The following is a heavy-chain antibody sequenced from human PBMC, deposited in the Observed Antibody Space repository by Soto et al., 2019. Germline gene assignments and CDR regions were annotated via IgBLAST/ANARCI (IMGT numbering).Heavy chain of an antibody. D-gene: IGHD6-6*01. Sequence: QVQLQESGPGLVKPSQTPSLTCTVSGASISSGDDYWSWIRQSPGKGLEWIGYVYFSGTTYSNPSLESRLTISVDTSKNRFSLKLNSVTAADTAVYYCAKSLIASRGSRFDPWGQGTLVTVSS. V-gene: IGHV4-30-4*01. CDR1: GASISSGDDY. CDR3: AKSLIASRGSRFDP. J-gene: IGHJ5*02. CDR2: VYFSGTT.